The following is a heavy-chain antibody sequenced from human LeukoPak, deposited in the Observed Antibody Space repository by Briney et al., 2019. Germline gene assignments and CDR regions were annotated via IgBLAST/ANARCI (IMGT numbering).Heavy chain of an antibody. CDR1: GFTFSSYA. D-gene: IGHD5-18*01. CDR3: ARSSGYSRNFDY. V-gene: IGHV3-21*01. Sequence: PGGSLRLSCAASGFTFSSYAMNWVRQAPGKGLEWVSSISSSSSYIYYADSVKGRFTISRDNAKNSLYLQMNSLRAEDTAVYYCARSSGYSRNFDYWGQGTLVTVSS. CDR2: ISSSSSYI. J-gene: IGHJ4*02.